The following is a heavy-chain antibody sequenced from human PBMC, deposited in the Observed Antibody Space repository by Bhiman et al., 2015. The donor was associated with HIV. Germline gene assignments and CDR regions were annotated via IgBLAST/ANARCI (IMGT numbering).Heavy chain of an antibody. CDR1: GFTFSDYY. CDR2: LVVVVVP. V-gene: IGHV3-11*04. Sequence: VQLVESGGGLVKPGRSLRLSCAASGFTFSDYYMSSDPPGVQGRGWSGFHTLVVVVVPYTTQTLSKGRFTISRDNRKNSLYLQMNSLRAEDTAVYYCARGRIAAAQGNDAFDIWAKDNGHVSS. D-gene: IGHD6-13*01. CDR3: ARGRIAAAQGNDAFDI. J-gene: IGHJ3*02.